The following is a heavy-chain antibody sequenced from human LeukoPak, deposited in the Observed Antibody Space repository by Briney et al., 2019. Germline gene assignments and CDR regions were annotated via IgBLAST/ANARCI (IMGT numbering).Heavy chain of an antibody. CDR3: ARGPYSSEH. CDR2: IYYSGST. CDR1: GGSISSYY. J-gene: IGHJ4*02. V-gene: IGHV4-59*01. D-gene: IGHD6-19*01. Sequence: SETLSLTCTVPGGSISSYYWSWIRQPPGKGLEWIGYIYYSGSTNYNPSLKSRVTISVDTSKNQFSLKLSSVTAADTAVYYCARGPYSSEHWGQGTLVTVSS.